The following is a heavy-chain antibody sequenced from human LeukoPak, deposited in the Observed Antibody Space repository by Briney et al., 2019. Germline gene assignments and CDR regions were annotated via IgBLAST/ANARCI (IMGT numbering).Heavy chain of an antibody. CDR1: GYTFTGYN. J-gene: IGHJ5*02. D-gene: IGHD6-19*01. CDR2: ISAYNGNT. Sequence: ASVKVSCKASGYTFTGYNMHWVRQAPGQGLEWMGWISAYNGNTNYAQKLQGRVTMTTDTSTSTAYMELRSLRSDDTAVYYCARDSVAGISWFDPWGQGTLVTVSS. CDR3: ARDSVAGISWFDP. V-gene: IGHV1-18*04.